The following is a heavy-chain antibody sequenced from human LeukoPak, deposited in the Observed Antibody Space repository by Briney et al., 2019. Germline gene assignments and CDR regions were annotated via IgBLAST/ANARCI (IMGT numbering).Heavy chain of an antibody. V-gene: IGHV3-30*04. CDR3: AELGITMIGGV. Sequence: GGSLRLSCAASGFTFSSYAMHWVRQAPGKGLEWVAVISYDGGNKYYADSVKGRFTISRDNAKNSLYLQMNSLRAEDTAVYYCAELGITMIGGVWGKGTTVTVSS. CDR2: ISYDGGNK. CDR1: GFTFSSYA. D-gene: IGHD3-10*02. J-gene: IGHJ6*04.